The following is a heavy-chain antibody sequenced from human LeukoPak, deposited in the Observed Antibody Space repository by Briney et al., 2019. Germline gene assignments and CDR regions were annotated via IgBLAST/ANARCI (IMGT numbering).Heavy chain of an antibody. CDR2: INPNSGGT. V-gene: IGHV1-2*02. J-gene: IGHJ6*03. Sequence: ASVKVSCKASGYTFTGYYMHWVRQAPGQGLEWMGWINPNSGGTNYAQKFQGRVTMTRDTSISTAYMELSRLRSDDTAVYYCARVLEPLDYYYYYYTDVWGKGTTVTVSS. CDR1: GYTFTGYY. CDR3: ARVLEPLDYYYYYYTDV. D-gene: IGHD1-1*01.